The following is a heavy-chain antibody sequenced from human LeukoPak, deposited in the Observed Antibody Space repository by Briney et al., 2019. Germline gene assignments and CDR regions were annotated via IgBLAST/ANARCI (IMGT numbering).Heavy chain of an antibody. CDR2: IYTSGST. V-gene: IGHV4-61*09. Sequence: SETLSLTCTVSGGSISSGNYYWSWIRQPAGKGLEWIGHIYTSGSTNYNPYLKSRVTISLDTSKNQFSLKLSSVTAADTAVYYCARDAPYGDYDYWGQGTLVTVSS. J-gene: IGHJ4*02. D-gene: IGHD4-17*01. CDR3: ARDAPYGDYDY. CDR1: GGSISSGNYY.